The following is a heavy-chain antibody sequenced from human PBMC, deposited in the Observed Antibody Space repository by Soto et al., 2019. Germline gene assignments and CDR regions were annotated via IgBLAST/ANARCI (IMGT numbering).Heavy chain of an antibody. J-gene: IGHJ3*01. CDR3: ARGGDSDVFDV. V-gene: IGHV5-10-1*03. CDR2: IDSSDSFT. CDR1: GYNFTSEW. D-gene: IGHD4-17*01. Sequence: EVRLVQSGAEVKKPGESLMISCKASGYNFTSEWISWARQMPGKGLEWVGKIDSSDSFTIYNPSFRGHVTMSDDKSISTAYLQWNSLKASDTAMYDCARGGDSDVFDVWGQGTMVTVSS.